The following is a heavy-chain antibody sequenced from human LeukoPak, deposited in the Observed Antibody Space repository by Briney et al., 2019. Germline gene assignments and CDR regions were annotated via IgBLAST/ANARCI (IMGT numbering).Heavy chain of an antibody. CDR1: GFTFSSYA. CDR2: IKPKTDGETT. Sequence: PGGSLRLSCAASGFTFSSYAMSWVRQAPGKGLEWVGRIKPKTDGETTEYAAPVKDRFSISRDDSKSMMYLQMNSLITEDTAVYYCITPLPYSAQGGQGTLVTVSS. CDR3: ITPLPYSAQ. V-gene: IGHV3-15*01. D-gene: IGHD2-21*01. J-gene: IGHJ4*02.